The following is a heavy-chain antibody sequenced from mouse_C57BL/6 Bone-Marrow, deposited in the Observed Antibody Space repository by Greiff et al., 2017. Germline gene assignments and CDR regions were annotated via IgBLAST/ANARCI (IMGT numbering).Heavy chain of an antibody. CDR3: ARRYYGSSYGSYWYFDV. Sequence: QVQLQQPGAELVRPGSSVKLSCKASGYTFTSYWMDWVKQRPGQGLEWIGNIYPSDSETHYNQKFKDKATLTVDKSSSTAYMQLSSLTSEDSAVYYCARRYYGSSYGSYWYFDVWGTGTTVTVSS. CDR1: GYTFTSYW. V-gene: IGHV1-61*01. CDR2: IYPSDSET. J-gene: IGHJ1*03. D-gene: IGHD1-1*01.